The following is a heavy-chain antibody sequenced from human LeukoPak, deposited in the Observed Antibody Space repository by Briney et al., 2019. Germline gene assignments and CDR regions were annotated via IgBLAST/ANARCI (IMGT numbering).Heavy chain of an antibody. D-gene: IGHD2-8*01. J-gene: IGHJ5*02. CDR1: EFSVGSNY. CDR2: IKQDGSEK. V-gene: IGHV3-7*01. Sequence: GGSLRLSCAASEFSVGSNYVTWVRQAPGKGLEWVANIKQDGSEKYYVDSVKGRFTISRDNAKNSLYLQMNSLRAEDTAVYYCARVGTSSLRDWFDPWGQGTLVTVSS. CDR3: ARVGTSSLRDWFDP.